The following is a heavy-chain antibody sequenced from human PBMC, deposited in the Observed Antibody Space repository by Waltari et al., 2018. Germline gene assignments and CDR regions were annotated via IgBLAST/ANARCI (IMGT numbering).Heavy chain of an antibody. J-gene: IGHJ5*02. Sequence: QVLLVQSGAEVKKPGASVKVSCKASGYTFTGYYVHWVRQAPGQGLEWMGWINPNSRVPNYAQKFQGRVTMTTDSSITTAYMDLSRLTSDDTAIYYCARSRDSYNSEVDRWGQGTLGTVSS. CDR3: ARSRDSYNSEVDR. V-gene: IGHV1-2*02. CDR1: GYTFTGYY. CDR2: INPNSRVP. D-gene: IGHD5-12*01.